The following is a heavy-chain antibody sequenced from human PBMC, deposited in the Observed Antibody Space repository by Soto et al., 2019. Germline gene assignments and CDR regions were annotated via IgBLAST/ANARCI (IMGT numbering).Heavy chain of an antibody. CDR3: ARSQGSSTSLELYYYYYYGMDV. CDR2: ILPIPGTA. D-gene: IGHD2-2*01. J-gene: IGHJ6*02. V-gene: IGHV1-69*01. CDR1: GGTFGSYA. Sequence: QVQLVQSGAEVKKPGSSVKVSCKASGGTFGSYAISWVRQAPGQGLEWMGGILPIPGTANYAQKFQGRVTIAADESTSTGYVELSSLRSEDTAVYYCARSQGSSTSLELYYYYYYGMDVWGQGTTVTVSS.